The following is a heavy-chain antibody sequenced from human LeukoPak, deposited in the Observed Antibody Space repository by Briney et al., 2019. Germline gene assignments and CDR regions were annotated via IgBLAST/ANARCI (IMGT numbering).Heavy chain of an antibody. V-gene: IGHV3-23*01. CDR1: GFTFSIYG. D-gene: IGHD1-26*01. CDR2: ISGSAYNT. Sequence: TGGSLRLSCAASGFTFSIYGMSWVRQAPGKGLEWVSTISGSAYNTYYADSVKGRFTISRDNSANTLYLQMNSLRAEDTALYYCAKHSGSYFIYYVDSWGQGTLVTVSS. CDR3: AKHSGSYFIYYVDS. J-gene: IGHJ4*02.